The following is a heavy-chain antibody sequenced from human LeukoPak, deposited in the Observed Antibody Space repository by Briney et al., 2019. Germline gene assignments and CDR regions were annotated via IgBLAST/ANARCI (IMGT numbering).Heavy chain of an antibody. CDR1: GGSISSYY. V-gene: IGHV4-4*07. J-gene: IGHJ6*02. CDR2: IYTSGST. CDR3: ARFVGNIVVVPAALYYGMDV. D-gene: IGHD2-2*01. Sequence: KSSETLSLTCTVSGGSISSYYWSWIRQPAGKGLEWIGRIYTSGSTNYNPSFKSRVTMSVDTSKNQFSLKLSSVTAADTAVYYCARFVGNIVVVPAALYYGMDVWGQGTTVTVSS.